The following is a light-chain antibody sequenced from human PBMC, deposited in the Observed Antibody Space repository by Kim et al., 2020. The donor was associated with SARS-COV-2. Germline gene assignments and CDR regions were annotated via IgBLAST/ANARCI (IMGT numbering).Light chain of an antibody. CDR1: QSVSNS. J-gene: IGKJ1*01. Sequence: LSPGERATLFCRASQSVSNSLAWYQQKPGQAPRLLIYDASNRATGIPARFSGSGSGTDFTLTITSLEPEDFAVYYCQQRSNWPPTFGQGTKVDIK. CDR3: QQRSNWPPT. CDR2: DAS. V-gene: IGKV3-11*01.